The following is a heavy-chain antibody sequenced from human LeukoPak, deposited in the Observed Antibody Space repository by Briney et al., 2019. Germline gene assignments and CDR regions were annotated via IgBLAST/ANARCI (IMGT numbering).Heavy chain of an antibody. CDR2: IYHSGST. J-gene: IGHJ4*02. CDR3: VRDGNSVYDGL. V-gene: IGHV4-38-2*02. Sequence: SETLSLTCTVSGYSISSGYYWGWIRQPPGKGLEWIGSIYHSGSTKYNPSLKSRVTISVDTSKNQFSLKLSSVTAADTAVYYCVRDGNSVYDGLWGQGTLVTVSS. D-gene: IGHD5/OR15-5a*01. CDR1: GYSISSGYY.